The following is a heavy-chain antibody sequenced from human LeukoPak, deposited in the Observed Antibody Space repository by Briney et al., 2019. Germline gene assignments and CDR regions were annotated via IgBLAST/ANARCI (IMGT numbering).Heavy chain of an antibody. CDR2: ISGDGGST. CDR1: GLTFDDYA. V-gene: IGHV3-43*02. D-gene: IGHD1-26*01. Sequence: GGSLRLSCAASGLTFDDYAMHWVRQAPGKGLEWVSLISGDGGSTYYADSVKGRFTISRDNSKNSLYLQMNSLRAEDTALYYCAKDNGIVGATDYFDYWGQGTLVTVSS. J-gene: IGHJ4*02. CDR3: AKDNGIVGATDYFDY.